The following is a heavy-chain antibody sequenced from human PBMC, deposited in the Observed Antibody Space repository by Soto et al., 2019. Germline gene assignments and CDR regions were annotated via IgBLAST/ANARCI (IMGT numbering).Heavy chain of an antibody. CDR2: FDPEYGKT. Sequence: ASVKVSCKVAGRTLSEISIHWVRQAPGRGPEWMGGFDPEYGKTTYAQKFQGRFTTTEDTSTDTAYMELSSLRSDDTAVYYCATDEGDSFNLNYNYMDVWGKGTTVTVSS. D-gene: IGHD3-16*01. CDR3: ATDEGDSFNLNYNYMDV. CDR1: GRTLSEIS. V-gene: IGHV1-24*01. J-gene: IGHJ6*03.